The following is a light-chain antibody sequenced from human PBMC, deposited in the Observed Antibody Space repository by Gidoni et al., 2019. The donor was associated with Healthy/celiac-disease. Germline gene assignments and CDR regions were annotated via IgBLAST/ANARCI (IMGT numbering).Light chain of an antibody. CDR2: AAS. Sequence: DIQMTQSPSSLSASVGDRVTITCRASQSISSSLNWYQQKPGKAPKLLIYAASRLQSGVPSRFSGSGSGTDFTLTISSLQPEDFATYYCQQSYSTPPYTFGQXTKLEIK. CDR3: QQSYSTPPYT. V-gene: IGKV1-39*01. J-gene: IGKJ2*01. CDR1: QSISSS.